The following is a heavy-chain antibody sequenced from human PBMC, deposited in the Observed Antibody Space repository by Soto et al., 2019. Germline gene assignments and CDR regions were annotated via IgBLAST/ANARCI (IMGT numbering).Heavy chain of an antibody. D-gene: IGHD6-13*01. CDR3: AKVSSSWYAGFFDL. J-gene: IGHJ4*02. Sequence: ASVKVSCKASGYTFTSYYMHWVRQAPGQGLEWMGIINPSGGSTSYADSVKGRFTISRDNSMNTLYLQMRTLRAEDTAVYYCAKVSSSWYAGFFDLWGQGTLVTVSS. V-gene: IGHV1-46*04. CDR2: INPSGGST. CDR1: GYTFTSYY.